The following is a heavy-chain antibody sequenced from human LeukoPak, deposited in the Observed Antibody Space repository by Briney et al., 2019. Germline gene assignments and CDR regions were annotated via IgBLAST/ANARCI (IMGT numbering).Heavy chain of an antibody. CDR1: GGSISSYY. D-gene: IGHD1-26*01. Sequence: PSETLSLTCTVSGGSISSYYWSWIRQPPGKGLEWIGYIYYSGSTNYNPSLKSRVTISVDTSKNQFSLKLSSVTAADTAVYYCARDQWEYYFDYWGQGTLVTVSS. CDR2: IYYSGST. V-gene: IGHV4-59*01. CDR3: ARDQWEYYFDY. J-gene: IGHJ4*02.